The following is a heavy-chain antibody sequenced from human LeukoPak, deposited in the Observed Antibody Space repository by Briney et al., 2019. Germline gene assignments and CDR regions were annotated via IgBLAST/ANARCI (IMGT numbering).Heavy chain of an antibody. CDR3: VKDRRQLVFYFDF. CDR1: GFTFNKYG. J-gene: IGHJ4*02. CDR2: IRYDGGSK. Sequence: GGSLRLSCAASGFTFNKYGMHWVRQGPGKGLEWVAFIRYDGGSKYYADSVNGRFTISRDNSKNTVSLQMKSLRVEDTAVYYCVKDRRQLVFYFDFWGQGALVAVSS. D-gene: IGHD1-14*01. V-gene: IGHV3-30*02.